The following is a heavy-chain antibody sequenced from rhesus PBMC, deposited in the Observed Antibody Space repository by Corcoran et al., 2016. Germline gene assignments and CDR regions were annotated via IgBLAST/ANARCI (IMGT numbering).Heavy chain of an antibody. CDR2: IDGSGGST. Sequence: VQLQESGPAVLKPSETLSLTCAFSGGSISSITCWSWLPQSPGKVLEWIGGIDGSGGSTEYNPSLKSRVTISIDTSKNQFSLKLSSVTAADTAVYYCARIYGLDSWGQGVVVTVSS. V-gene: IGHV4-93*02. CDR3: ARIYGLDS. CDR1: GGSISSITC. J-gene: IGHJ6*01.